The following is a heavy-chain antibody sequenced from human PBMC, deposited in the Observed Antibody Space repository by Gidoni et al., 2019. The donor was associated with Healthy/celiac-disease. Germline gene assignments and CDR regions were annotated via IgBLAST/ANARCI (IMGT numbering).Heavy chain of an antibody. J-gene: IGHJ5*02. CDR2: INPTSGGT. Sequence: QVQRVQSGAEVKKPGASVKVSCKASGYTCTGYYMHWVRQAPGQQLEWMGWINPTSGGTNYAQKCQGRFTMTRDTSIRTAYMELSRLRSDDTAVYYCARVVITGQAKKISGPEFDPWGQGTLVTVSS. D-gene: IGHD3-22*01. CDR1: GYTCTGYY. CDR3: ARVVITGQAKKISGPEFDP. V-gene: IGHV1-2*02.